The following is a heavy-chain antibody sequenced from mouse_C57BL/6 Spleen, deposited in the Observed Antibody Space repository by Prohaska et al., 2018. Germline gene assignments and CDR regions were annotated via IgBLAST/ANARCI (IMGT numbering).Heavy chain of an antibody. CDR2: IDPETGGT. D-gene: IGHD1-1*01. CDR3: TRSLYGSLDY. V-gene: IGHV1-15*01. Sequence: GAELVRPGASVTLSCKASGYTFTDYEMHWVKQTPVHGLEWIGAIDPETGGTAYNQKFKGKAILTADKSSSTAYMELRSLTSEDSAVYYCTRSLYGSLDYWGQGTTLTVSS. CDR1: GYTFTDYE. J-gene: IGHJ2*01.